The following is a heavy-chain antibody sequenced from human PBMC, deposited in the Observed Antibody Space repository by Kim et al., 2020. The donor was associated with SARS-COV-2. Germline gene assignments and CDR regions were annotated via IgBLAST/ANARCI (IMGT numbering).Heavy chain of an antibody. D-gene: IGHD3-22*01. CDR3: ARDASHEWLLGGMDV. V-gene: IGHV4-59*13. J-gene: IGHJ6*02. CDR1: GASISSFY. CDR2: IYYSGST. Sequence: SETLSLTCTVSGASISSFYWSWIRQPPGKGLEWIGYIYYSGSTNYNPSLNSRVTISVDTSKNQLSLKLSSVTAADTAVYYCARDASHEWLLGGMDVWGQGTTVPVSS.